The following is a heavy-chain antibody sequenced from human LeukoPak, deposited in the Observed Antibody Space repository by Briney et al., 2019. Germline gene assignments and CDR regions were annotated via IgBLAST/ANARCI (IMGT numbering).Heavy chain of an antibody. J-gene: IGHJ4*02. CDR2: INHSGST. D-gene: IGHD5-12*01. Sequence: SETLSLTCAVYGGSFSGYYWSWIRQPPGKGLEWIGEINHSGSTNYNPSLKSRVTISVDTSKNQFSLKLSSVTAADTAVYYCARDPRHIVATIRVFDYWGQGTLVTVSS. CDR1: GGSFSGYY. V-gene: IGHV4-34*01. CDR3: ARDPRHIVATIRVFDY.